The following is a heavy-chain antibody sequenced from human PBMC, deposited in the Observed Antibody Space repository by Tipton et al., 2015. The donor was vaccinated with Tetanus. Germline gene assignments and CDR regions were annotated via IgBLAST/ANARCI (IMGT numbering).Heavy chain of an antibody. CDR2: IQYNGIT. D-gene: IGHD3-22*01. CDR1: RGSRSANY. V-gene: IGHV4-59*01. J-gene: IGHJ4*02. CDR3: ACGSGYFDSSYHSPLDF. Sequence: TLSLTCAVSRGSRSANYWSWIRQSPWKGLEWIGYIQYNGITNYHPSLKSRVTISVDSSTSQFSLRLASVTAADTAVYYCACGSGYFDSSYHSPLDFWGRGTLATVSS.